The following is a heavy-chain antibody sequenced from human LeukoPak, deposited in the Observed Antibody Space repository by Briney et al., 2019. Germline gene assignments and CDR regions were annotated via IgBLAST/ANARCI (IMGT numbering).Heavy chain of an antibody. CDR3: ASSTPWIQLWYGRDY. CDR1: GGSFSGYY. D-gene: IGHD5-18*01. Sequence: SETLSLTCAVYGGSFSGYYWSWIRQPPGKGREGIGEINHSGSTNYNPSLKSRVTISVDTSKNQFSLKLSSVTAADTAVYYCASSTPWIQLWYGRDYWGQGTLVTVSS. J-gene: IGHJ4*02. V-gene: IGHV4-34*01. CDR2: INHSGST.